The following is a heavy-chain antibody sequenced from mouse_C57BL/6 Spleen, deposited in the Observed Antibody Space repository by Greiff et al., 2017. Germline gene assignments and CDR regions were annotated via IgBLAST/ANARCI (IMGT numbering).Heavy chain of an antibody. J-gene: IGHJ3*01. V-gene: IGHV6-6*01. CDR3: TRTGTGAWFAY. CDR1: GFTFSDAW. CDR2: IRNTANNPAT. D-gene: IGHD4-1*01. Sequence: EVMLVESGGGLVQPGGSMKLSCAASGFTFSDAWMDWVRQSPEKGLEWVAEIRNTANNPATYYAESVKGRFTISRDDSKSSVYLQMNSLRAEDTGIYYCTRTGTGAWFAYWGQGTLVTVSA.